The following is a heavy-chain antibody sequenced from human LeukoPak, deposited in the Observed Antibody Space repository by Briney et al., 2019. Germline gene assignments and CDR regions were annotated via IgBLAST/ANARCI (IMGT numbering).Heavy chain of an antibody. J-gene: IGHJ5*02. Sequence: ASVKVSCKASGYTFTSYGISWVRQAPGQGLEWMGWISAYNGNTNYAQKRQGRVTMTTDTSTSTAYMELRSLRSDDTAVYYCARELYCSGGSCYSAVPWFDPWGQGTLVTVSS. CDR3: ARELYCSGGSCYSAVPWFDP. CDR1: GYTFTSYG. D-gene: IGHD2-15*01. CDR2: ISAYNGNT. V-gene: IGHV1-18*01.